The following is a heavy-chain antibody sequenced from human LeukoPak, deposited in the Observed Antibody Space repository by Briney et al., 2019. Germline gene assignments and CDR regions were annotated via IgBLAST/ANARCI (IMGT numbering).Heavy chain of an antibody. J-gene: IGHJ4*02. CDR2: INHSGST. Sequence: HPSETLSLTCAVYGGSFSGYYWSWIRQPPGKGLEWIGEINHSGSTNYNPSLKSRVTISVDTSKNQFSLKLSSVTAADTAVYYCARGLGPVVTRFKTSDYWGQGTLVTVSS. CDR3: ARGLGPVVTRFKTSDY. V-gene: IGHV4-34*01. CDR1: GGSFSGYY. D-gene: IGHD4-23*01.